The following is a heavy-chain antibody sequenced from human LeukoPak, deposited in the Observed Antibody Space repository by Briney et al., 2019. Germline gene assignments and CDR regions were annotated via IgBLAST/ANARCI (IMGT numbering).Heavy chain of an antibody. D-gene: IGHD2/OR15-2a*01. CDR1: GFTFSTYW. V-gene: IGHV3-74*01. CDR2: LDRDGTTT. CDR3: VRDTENIGYDAFEF. J-gene: IGHJ5*01. Sequence: GGSLRLSCVASGFTFSTYWMHWVRQAPGKGLEWVSRLDRDGTTTSYADTVYGRFTISRDNAKSTLYLQMRSLRAEDTAVYYCVRDTENIGYDAFEFWGHGTLVTVSS.